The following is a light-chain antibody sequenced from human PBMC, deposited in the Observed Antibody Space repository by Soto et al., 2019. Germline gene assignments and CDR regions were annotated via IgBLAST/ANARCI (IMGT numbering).Light chain of an antibody. CDR2: GAS. CDR3: QQYNNWPLT. J-gene: IGKJ1*01. CDR1: QSVSSN. V-gene: IGKV3-15*01. Sequence: EIVMTQSPGTFSLSXGGGSALAGXASQSVSSNLAWYQQKPGQAPRLLIYGASTRATGIPARFSGSGSGTEFTLTISSLQSEDFAVYYCQQYNNWPLTFGQGTKVDIK.